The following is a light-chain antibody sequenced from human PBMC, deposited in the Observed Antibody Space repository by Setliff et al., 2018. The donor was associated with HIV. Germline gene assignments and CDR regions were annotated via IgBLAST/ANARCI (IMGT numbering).Light chain of an antibody. V-gene: IGLV2-14*03. Sequence: QSALRQPASMSGSPGQSITISCSGSNSDVGGFDYVAWYQHNPGNSPKLIPYDVTKRPSGISHRFSGSKSGNPASLTISGLQAEDEADYYCSSYTTSGTEVFGTGTKVTVL. CDR1: NSDVGGFDY. J-gene: IGLJ1*01. CDR3: SSYTTSGTEV. CDR2: DVT.